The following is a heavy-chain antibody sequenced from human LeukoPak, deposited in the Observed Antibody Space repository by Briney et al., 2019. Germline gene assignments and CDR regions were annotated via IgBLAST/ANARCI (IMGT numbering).Heavy chain of an antibody. CDR2: IWYDGSNK. Sequence: PGRSLRLSCAASGFTFNTYGMHWVRQAPGKGLEWVAIIWYDGSNKYYADSVKGRFTISRDNFKNTLYLQMNSLRAEDTVAYYCALTYYYDSDGYYSPDKHAFDIWGQGTMVTVSS. V-gene: IGHV3-33*01. CDR1: GFTFNTYG. D-gene: IGHD3-22*01. J-gene: IGHJ3*02. CDR3: ALTYYYDSDGYYSPDKHAFDI.